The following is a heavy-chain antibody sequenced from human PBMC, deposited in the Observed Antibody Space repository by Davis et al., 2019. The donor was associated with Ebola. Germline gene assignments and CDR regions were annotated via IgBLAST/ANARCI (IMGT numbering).Heavy chain of an antibody. CDR3: AKDSHDYSNYGYFDY. V-gene: IGHV3-23*05. J-gene: IGHJ4*02. Sequence: PGGPLRPSFAVFEFTSSGYEMNWVRQAPGKGLEWVSYIDSSASTTYYADSVKGRFTISRDTSRNTLYLQMNSLRAEDTAVYFCAKDSHDYSNYGYFDYWGQGTRVTVSS. D-gene: IGHD4-11*01. CDR2: IDSSASTT. CDR1: EFTSSGYE.